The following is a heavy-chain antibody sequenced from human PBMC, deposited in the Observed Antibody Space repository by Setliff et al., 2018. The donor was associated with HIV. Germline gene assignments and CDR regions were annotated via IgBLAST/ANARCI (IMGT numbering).Heavy chain of an antibody. CDR3: TIPASSLAPN. CDR2: IYFSGNT. CDR1: GGSISSSRYY. J-gene: IGHJ4*02. Sequence: PSETLSLTCTVSGGSISSSRYYWGWIRQPPGKGLEWIASIYFSGNTRYNPSLKSRVTISVDTSNNQISLKLTSVTAADTAVYYCTIPASSLAPNWGRGTQVTVSS. V-gene: IGHV4-39*01.